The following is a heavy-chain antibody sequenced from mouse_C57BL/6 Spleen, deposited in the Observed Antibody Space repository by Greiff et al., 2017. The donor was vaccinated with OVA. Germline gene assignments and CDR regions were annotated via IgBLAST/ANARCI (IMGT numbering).Heavy chain of an antibody. Sequence: EVQGVESGPELVKPGASVKISCKASGYTFTDYYMNWVKQSHGKSLEWIGDINPNNGGTSYNQKFKGKATLTVDKSSSTAYMELRSLTSEDSAVYYCARDAGDYWGQGTTLTVSS. J-gene: IGHJ2*01. CDR1: GYTFTDYY. CDR3: ARDAGDY. CDR2: INPNNGGT. V-gene: IGHV1-26*01.